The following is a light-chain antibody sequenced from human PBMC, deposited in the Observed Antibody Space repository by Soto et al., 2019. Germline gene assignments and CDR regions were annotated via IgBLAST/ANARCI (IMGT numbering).Light chain of an antibody. CDR2: EVS. Sequence: QSALTQPPSASGSPGQSVTISCTGTSSDVGGDNFVSWYQQHPGKAPKLMIYEVSNRTSGVPARFSGSKSGNTASLTVSGLEADEEDDYYCTSYAGSSTHVVFGGGTKLTVL. CDR1: SSDVGGDNF. CDR3: TSYAGSSTHVV. V-gene: IGLV2-8*01. J-gene: IGLJ2*01.